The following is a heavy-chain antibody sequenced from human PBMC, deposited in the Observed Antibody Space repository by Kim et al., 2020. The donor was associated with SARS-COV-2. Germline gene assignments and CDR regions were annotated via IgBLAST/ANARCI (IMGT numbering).Heavy chain of an antibody. J-gene: IGHJ6*02. CDR2: IIPILGIA. Sequence: SVKVSCKASGGTFSSYTISWVRQAPGQGLEWMGRIIPILGIANYAQKFQGRVTITADKSTSTAYMELSSLRSEDTAVYYCARFANYYGSGSYSLMDVWGQGTTVTVSS. CDR3: ARFANYYGSGSYSLMDV. V-gene: IGHV1-69*02. CDR1: GGTFSSYT. D-gene: IGHD3-10*01.